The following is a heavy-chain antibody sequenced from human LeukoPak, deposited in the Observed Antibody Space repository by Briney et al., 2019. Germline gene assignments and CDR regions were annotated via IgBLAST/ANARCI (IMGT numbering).Heavy chain of an antibody. Sequence: GGSLRLSCAASGFTFSSYAMSWVRQAPGKGLEWVSAISGSGGSTYYADSVKGRFTISRDNSKNTLYLQMNSLRAEDTAVYYCAKDSMIVVVMAHDAFDIWGQGTMVTVSS. V-gene: IGHV3-23*01. CDR3: AKDSMIVVVMAHDAFDI. D-gene: IGHD3-22*01. CDR1: GFTFSSYA. J-gene: IGHJ3*02. CDR2: ISGSGGST.